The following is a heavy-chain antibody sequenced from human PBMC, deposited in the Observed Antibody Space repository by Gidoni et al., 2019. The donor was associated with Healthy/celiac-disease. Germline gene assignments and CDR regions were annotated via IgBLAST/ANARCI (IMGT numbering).Heavy chain of an antibody. Sequence: QVQLVQSGAEVKKPGASVKVSCKASGYTFTGYYMHWVRQAPGQGLEWMGWINPNSGGTNYAQKFQGWVTMTRDTSISTAYMELSRLRSDDTAVYYCARDKVLARFRTNRHQIGYWGQGTLVTVSS. J-gene: IGHJ4*02. CDR3: ARDKVLARFRTNRHQIGY. CDR2: INPNSGGT. V-gene: IGHV1-2*04. D-gene: IGHD2-8*01. CDR1: GYTFTGYY.